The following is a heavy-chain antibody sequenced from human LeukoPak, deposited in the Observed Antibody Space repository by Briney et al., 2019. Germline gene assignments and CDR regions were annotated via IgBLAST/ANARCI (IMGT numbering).Heavy chain of an antibody. Sequence: GRSLRLSCAASGFTFDDYAMHWVRQAPGKGLEWVSGISWNSGSIGYADSVKGRFTISRDNAKNSLYLQMNSLRAEDMALYYCAKGSYRCGRNYFDYWGQGTLVTVSS. J-gene: IGHJ4*02. CDR2: ISWNSGSI. CDR3: AKGSYRCGRNYFDY. CDR1: GFTFDDYA. V-gene: IGHV3-9*03. D-gene: IGHD6-19*01.